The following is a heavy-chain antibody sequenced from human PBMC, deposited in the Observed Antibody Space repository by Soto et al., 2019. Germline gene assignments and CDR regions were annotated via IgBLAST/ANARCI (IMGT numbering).Heavy chain of an antibody. CDR2: IKRDGSYT. CDR1: GFTFNTYW. CDR3: ATGGSGYFTY. Sequence: EVQLVESGGGLVQPGGSLRLSCAASGFTFNTYWMQWVRQAPGKGLVWVSRIKRDGSYTHYADSVKGRFTISRDNAKNTLFLQMNSLGAEDTAVYYCATGGSGYFTYWGQGTLVTVSS. V-gene: IGHV3-74*01. D-gene: IGHD3-22*01. J-gene: IGHJ4*02.